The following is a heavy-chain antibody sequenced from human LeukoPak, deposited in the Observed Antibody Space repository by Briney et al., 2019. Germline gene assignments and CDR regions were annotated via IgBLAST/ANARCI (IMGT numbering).Heavy chain of an antibody. CDR2: IYYSGST. V-gene: IGHV4-39*01. CDR1: GGSISSSSYY. CDR3: ARVVVARLGNYFDY. Sequence: PETLSLTCTVSGGSISSSSYYWGWIRQPPGKGLEWIGSIYYSGSTYYNPSLKSRVTISVDTSKNQFSLKLSSVTAADTAVYYCARVVVARLGNYFDYWGQGTLVTVSS. J-gene: IGHJ4*02. D-gene: IGHD2-15*01.